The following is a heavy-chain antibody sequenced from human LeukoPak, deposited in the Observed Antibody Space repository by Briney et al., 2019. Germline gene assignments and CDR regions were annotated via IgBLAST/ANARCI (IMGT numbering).Heavy chain of an antibody. CDR1: GYTFTSYY. CDR3: ARGTAGNWFDP. CDR2: INPSGGST. J-gene: IGHJ5*02. D-gene: IGHD3-10*01. Sequence: ASVKVFCKASGYTFTSYYMHWVRQAPGQGLEWMGIINPSGGSTSYAQKFQGRVTMTRDVSTSTVYMELSSLRSEDTAVYYCARGTAGNWFDPWGQGTLVTVSS. V-gene: IGHV1-46*01.